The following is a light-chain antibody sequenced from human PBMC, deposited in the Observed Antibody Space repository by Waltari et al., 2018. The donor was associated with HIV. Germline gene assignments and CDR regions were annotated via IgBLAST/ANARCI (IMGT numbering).Light chain of an antibody. CDR1: SGINVDTYR. CDR3: MIWHSSAWV. CDR2: YKSDSDR. V-gene: IGLV5-45*01. J-gene: IGLJ3*02. Sequence: QAVLTQSASLSASPGTSASLTCSLRSGINVDTYRIYWYQQKPGSPPQYLLKYKSDSDRQQGAEVPSRCSGSKDASANAGMLLISGLQSEDEADYYCMIWHSSAWVFGGGTKLTVL.